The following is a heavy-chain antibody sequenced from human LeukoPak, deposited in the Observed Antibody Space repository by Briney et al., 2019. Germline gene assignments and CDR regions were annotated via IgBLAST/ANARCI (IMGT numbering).Heavy chain of an antibody. J-gene: IGHJ6*03. CDR2: ISGSGGST. CDR1: GFTFSSYA. Sequence: GGSLRLSCAASGFTFSSYAMSWVRQAPGKGLEWVSAISGSGGSTYYADSVKGRFTISRDNSKNTLYLQMNSLRAEDTAVYYCAKDTYDFLYYYYMDVWGRGTTVTVSS. CDR3: AKDTYDFLYYYYMDV. D-gene: IGHD3-3*01. V-gene: IGHV3-23*01.